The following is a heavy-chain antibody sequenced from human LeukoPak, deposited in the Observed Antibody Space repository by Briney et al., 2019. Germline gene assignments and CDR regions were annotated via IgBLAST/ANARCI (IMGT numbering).Heavy chain of an antibody. Sequence: SETLSLTCTVSGGSISSSSYYWGWIRQPPAKGLEWIGSIYYSGSTYSNPSLKSRVTISVDTSKNQFSLKLSSVTAADTAVYYCARHNPPGNYYDSSGYTYFDYWGQGTLVTVSS. V-gene: IGHV4-39*01. J-gene: IGHJ4*02. CDR3: ARHNPPGNYYDSSGYTYFDY. CDR2: IYYSGST. CDR1: GGSISSSSYY. D-gene: IGHD3-22*01.